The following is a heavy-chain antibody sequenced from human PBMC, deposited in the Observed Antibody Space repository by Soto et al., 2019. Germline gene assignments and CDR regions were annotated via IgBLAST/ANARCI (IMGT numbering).Heavy chain of an antibody. D-gene: IGHD2-15*01. V-gene: IGHV1-69*13. CDR2: IFPIFGTA. J-gene: IGHJ6*02. CDR3: ARASCSGGSCYPPYYYYGMDV. Sequence: ASVKVSCKASGGTFSSYAISWVRQAPGQGLEWMGWIFPIFGTANYAQKFQGRVTITADESTSTAYMELSSLRSEDTAVYYCARASCSGGSCYPPYYYYGMDVWGQGTTVTVSS. CDR1: GGTFSSYA.